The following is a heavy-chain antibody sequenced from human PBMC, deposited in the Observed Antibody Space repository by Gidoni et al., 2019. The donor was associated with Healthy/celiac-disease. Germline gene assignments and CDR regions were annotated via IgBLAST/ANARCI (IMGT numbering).Heavy chain of an antibody. V-gene: IGHV1-2*02. CDR1: GYTFTGYY. CDR2: INPNSGGT. D-gene: IGHD6-19*01. Sequence: QVQLVQSGAEVKKPGASVKVSCKASGYTFTGYYMHWVRQAPGQGLEWMGWINPNSGGTNYAQKFQGRVTMTRDTSISTAYMELSRLRSDDTAVYYCARDQGSSGWTGGYFQHWGQGTLVTVSS. CDR3: ARDQGSSGWTGGYFQH. J-gene: IGHJ1*01.